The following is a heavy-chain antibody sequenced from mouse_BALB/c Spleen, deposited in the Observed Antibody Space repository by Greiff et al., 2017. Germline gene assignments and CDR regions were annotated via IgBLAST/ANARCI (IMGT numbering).Heavy chain of an antibody. D-gene: IGHD1-1*01. CDR2: INPSNGGT. Sequence: VQLQQSGADLVKPGASVKLSCKASGYTFTSYYMYWVKQRPGQGLEWIGEINPSNGGTNFNEKFKSKATLSVDKSSSTAYMQLSSLTSEDSAVYDRTSAATVVARGFDYWGQGTTLTVSA. CDR1: GYTFTSYY. V-gene: IGHV1S16*01. CDR3: TSAATVVARGFDY. J-gene: IGHJ2*01.